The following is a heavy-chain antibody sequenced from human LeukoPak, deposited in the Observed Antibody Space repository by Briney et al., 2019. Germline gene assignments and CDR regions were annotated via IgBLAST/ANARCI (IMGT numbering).Heavy chain of an antibody. J-gene: IGHJ4*02. D-gene: IGHD6-13*01. V-gene: IGHV3-33*01. Sequence: GGSLRLSCAASGFTFSSYGMHLVRQAPGKGLEWVAVIWYDGSNKYYADSVKGRFTISRDNAKNSLYLQMNSLRAEDTAVYYCARGLWQQLVPSDYWGQGALVTVSS. CDR2: IWYDGSNK. CDR3: ARGLWQQLVPSDY. CDR1: GFTFSSYG.